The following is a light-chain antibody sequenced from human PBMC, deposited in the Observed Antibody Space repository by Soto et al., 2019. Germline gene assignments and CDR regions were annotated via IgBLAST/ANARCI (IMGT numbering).Light chain of an antibody. Sequence: KLLTQSPGTLSLSPGERATLFCRASQSLSSSLVWYQQKSGQAPRLIIYGTSRRATGVPVRFSGSGSGTDFTLTISSLQSEDFGVYFCQQYDNWPWTFGQGTKVEMK. CDR3: QQYDNWPWT. CDR1: QSLSSS. CDR2: GTS. J-gene: IGKJ1*01. V-gene: IGKV3-15*01.